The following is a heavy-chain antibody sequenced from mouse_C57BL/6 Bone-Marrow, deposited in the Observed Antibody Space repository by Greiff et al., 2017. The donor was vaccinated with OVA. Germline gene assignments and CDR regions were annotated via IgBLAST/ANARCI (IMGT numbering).Heavy chain of an antibody. V-gene: IGHV5-9-1*02. CDR1: GFTFSSYA. D-gene: IGHD2-14*01. CDR3: TRDRRPSYAVDC. J-gene: IGHJ4*01. CDR2: ISSGGDYI. Sequence: EVKLVESGEGLVKPGGSLKLSCAASGFTFSSYAMSWVRQTPEKRLEWVAYISSGGDYIYYADTVKGRFPISRDNARNTLYLQMSSLKSEDTAVYYCTRDRRPSYAVDCWHRGTSIAVSS.